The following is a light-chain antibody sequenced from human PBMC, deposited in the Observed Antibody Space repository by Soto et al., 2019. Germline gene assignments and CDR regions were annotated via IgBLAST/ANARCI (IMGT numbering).Light chain of an antibody. CDR1: QSISSY. CDR3: QQYETFSGT. Sequence: DIQMTQSPSSLSASVGDRVTITCRASQSISSYLNWYQQKPGKAPKLLIYDASALPHGVPSRLSGSGSGTKFTLTIASLQPDDFATYYCQQYETFSGTFGPGTKVDIK. J-gene: IGKJ1*01. CDR2: DAS. V-gene: IGKV1-5*01.